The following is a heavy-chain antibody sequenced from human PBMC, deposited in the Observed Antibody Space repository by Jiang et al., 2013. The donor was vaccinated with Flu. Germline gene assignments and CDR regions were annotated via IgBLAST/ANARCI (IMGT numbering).Heavy chain of an antibody. CDR2: IFHTGAT. J-gene: IGHJ4*02. CDR3: ASEAYGSGTYYFDY. Sequence: SGDSISSSNWWSWVRQPPGKGLEWIGQIFHTGATNYNPSLKSRVTISVDKSKNQFSLKLSSVTAADTATYFCASEAYGSGTYYFDYWGQGTLVTVSS. D-gene: IGHD3-10*01. CDR1: GDSISSSNW. V-gene: IGHV4-4*01.